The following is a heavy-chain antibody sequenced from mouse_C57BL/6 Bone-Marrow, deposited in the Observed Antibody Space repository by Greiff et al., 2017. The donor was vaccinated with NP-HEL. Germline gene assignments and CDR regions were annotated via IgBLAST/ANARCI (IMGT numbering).Heavy chain of an antibody. V-gene: IGHV1-50*01. Sequence: QVQLQQPGAELVKPGASVKLSCKASGYTFTSYWMQWVKQRPGQGLEWIGEIDPSDSYTNYNQKFKGKATLTVDTSSSTAYMQLSSLTSEDSAVYYCARWDGHYGAYWGQGTLVTVSA. D-gene: IGHD1-1*01. J-gene: IGHJ3*01. CDR1: GYTFTSYW. CDR2: IDPSDSYT. CDR3: ARWDGHYGAY.